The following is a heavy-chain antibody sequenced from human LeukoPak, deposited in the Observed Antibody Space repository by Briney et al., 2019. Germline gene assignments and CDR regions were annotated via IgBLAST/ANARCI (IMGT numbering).Heavy chain of an antibody. D-gene: IGHD2-2*01. CDR1: GGSFSGYY. CDR2: INHSGST. Sequence: SETLSLTCAVYGGSFSGYYWSWIRQPPGKGLEWIGEINHSGSTNYNPSLKSRVTISVDTSKNQFSLKLSSVTAADTAVYYCARDQGYCSSTSCSSYFDYWGQGTLVTVSS. V-gene: IGHV4-34*01. CDR3: ARDQGYCSSTSCSSYFDY. J-gene: IGHJ4*02.